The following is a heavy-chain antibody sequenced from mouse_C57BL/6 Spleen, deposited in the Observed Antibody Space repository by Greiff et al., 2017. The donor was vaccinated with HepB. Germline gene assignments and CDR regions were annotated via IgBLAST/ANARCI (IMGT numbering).Heavy chain of an antibody. CDR1: GYTFTSYW. CDR3: ATSLYYYGSSNFDY. CDR2: IDPNSGGT. V-gene: IGHV1-72*01. Sequence: QVQLKQPGAELVKPGASVKLSCKASGYTFTSYWMHWVKQRPGRGLEWIGRIDPNSGGTKYNEKFKSKATLTVDKPSSTAYMQLSSLTSEDSAVYYCATSLYYYGSSNFDYWGQGTTLTVSS. D-gene: IGHD1-1*01. J-gene: IGHJ2*01.